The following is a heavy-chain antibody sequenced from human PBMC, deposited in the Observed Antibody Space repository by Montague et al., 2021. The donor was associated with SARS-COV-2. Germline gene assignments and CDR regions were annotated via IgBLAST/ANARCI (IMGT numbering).Heavy chain of an antibody. CDR3: ARLVETYYYFYGMDV. CDR2: IYYSGST. Sequence: SETLSLTCTVSGGSISSSSYYWGWIRQPPGKGLEWIGSIYYSGSTYYNPSLKSRVTISVDTSKNQFSLELSSVTAADTAVYYCARLVETYYYFYGMDVWAKGPRSPSP. CDR1: GGSISSSSYY. V-gene: IGHV4-39*01. D-gene: IGHD4-23*01. J-gene: IGHJ6*02.